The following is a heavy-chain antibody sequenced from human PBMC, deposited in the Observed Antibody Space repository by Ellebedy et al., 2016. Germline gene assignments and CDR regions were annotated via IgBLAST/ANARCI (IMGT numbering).Heavy chain of an antibody. CDR2: IGDAGKIR. V-gene: IGHV3-11*01. Sequence: GESLKISXAASGFIFSDHYMSWIRQAPGKGLEWVSYIGDAGKIRYYAESVKGRFTISRDNAKNSVSLQMKSLRVEDTAVYYCARHIGRPQDNYYYMDVWGKGTKVTVSS. CDR3: ARHIGRPQDNYYYMDV. J-gene: IGHJ6*03. CDR1: GFIFSDHY. D-gene: IGHD2-21*01.